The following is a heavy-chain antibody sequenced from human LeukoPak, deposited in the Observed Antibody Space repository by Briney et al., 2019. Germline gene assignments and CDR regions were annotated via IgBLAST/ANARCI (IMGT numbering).Heavy chain of an antibody. CDR2: IYYSGST. D-gene: IGHD3-16*01. Sequence: TSQTLSLTCTVSGGSISSGGYYWSWIRQHPGKGLERIGYIYYSGSTYYNPSLKSQVTISVDTSKNQFSLKLSSVTAADTAVYYCARAGGFFSPFGYWGQGTLVTASS. CDR1: GGSISSGGYY. J-gene: IGHJ4*02. CDR3: ARAGGFFSPFGY. V-gene: IGHV4-31*01.